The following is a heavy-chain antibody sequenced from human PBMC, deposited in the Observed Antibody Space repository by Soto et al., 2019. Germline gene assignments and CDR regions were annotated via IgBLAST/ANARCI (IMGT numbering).Heavy chain of an antibody. Sequence: KPSETLSLTCTVSGGSISSYYWSWIRQPPGKGLEWIGYIYYSGSTNYNPSLKSRVTISVDTSKNQFSLKLSSVTAADTAVYYCARLRLGSLYYFDYWGQGTLVTVSS. CDR2: IYYSGST. D-gene: IGHD6-19*01. CDR3: ARLRLGSLYYFDY. CDR1: GGSISSYY. V-gene: IGHV4-59*01. J-gene: IGHJ4*02.